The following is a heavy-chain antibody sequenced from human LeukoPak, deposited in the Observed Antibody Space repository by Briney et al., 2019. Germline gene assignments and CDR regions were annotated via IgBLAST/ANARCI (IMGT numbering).Heavy chain of an antibody. CDR2: IYYSGST. V-gene: IGHV4-34*09. CDR1: GGSFSGYY. CDR3: ARDPVDTAMVPAYYFDY. J-gene: IGHJ4*02. D-gene: IGHD5-18*01. Sequence: SETLSLTCAVYGGSFSGYYWSWIRQPPGKGLEWIGYIYYSGSTYYNPSLKSRVTISVDTSKNQFSLKLSSVTAADTAVYYCARDPVDTAMVPAYYFDYWGQGTLVTVSS.